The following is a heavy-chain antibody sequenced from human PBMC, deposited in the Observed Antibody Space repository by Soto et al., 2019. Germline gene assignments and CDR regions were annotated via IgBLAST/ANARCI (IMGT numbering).Heavy chain of an antibody. CDR2: IYYSGST. V-gene: IGHV4-61*01. J-gene: IGHJ6*02. D-gene: IGHD1-26*01. CDR3: ARERAHSGSYGMDV. CDR1: GGSVSSGSYY. Sequence: SETLSLTCTVSGGSVSSGSYYWSWIRQPPGKGLEWIGYIYYSGSTNYNPSLKSRVTISVDTSKNQFSLKLSSVTAADTAVYYCARERAHSGSYGMDVWGQGTTVT.